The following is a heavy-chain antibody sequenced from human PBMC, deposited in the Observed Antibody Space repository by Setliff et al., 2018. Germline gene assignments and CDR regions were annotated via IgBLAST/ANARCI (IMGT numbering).Heavy chain of an antibody. Sequence: SETLSLTCTVSGGSISSGSYYWSWIRQPAGKGLEWIGHIYTSGSTNYNPSLKSRVTISVDTSKNQFSLKLSSVTAADTAVYYCASYRQDVNYWGQGTRVTV. V-gene: IGHV4-61*09. CDR3: ASYRQDVNY. D-gene: IGHD4-4*01. J-gene: IGHJ4*02. CDR1: GGSISSGSYY. CDR2: IYTSGST.